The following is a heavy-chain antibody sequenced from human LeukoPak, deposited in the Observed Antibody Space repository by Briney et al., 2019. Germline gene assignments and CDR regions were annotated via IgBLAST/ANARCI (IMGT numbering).Heavy chain of an antibody. V-gene: IGHV3-30*02. J-gene: IGHJ4*02. CDR2: IRYDGSNK. CDR3: ARDAVAYSGSYERLDY. D-gene: IGHD1-26*01. CDR1: GFTFSSYG. Sequence: GGSLRLSCAASGFTFSSYGMHWVRQAPGKGLEWVAFIRYDGSNKYYADSVKGRFTISRDNSKNTLYLQMNSLRAEDTAVYYCARDAVAYSGSYERLDYWGQGTLVTVSS.